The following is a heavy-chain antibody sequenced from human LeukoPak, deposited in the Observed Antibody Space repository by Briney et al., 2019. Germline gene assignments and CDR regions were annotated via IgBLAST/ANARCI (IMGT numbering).Heavy chain of an antibody. CDR3: ARGRDWLRWFDP. J-gene: IGHJ5*02. CDR2: IIPIFGTA. Sequence: ASVKVSCKASGYTFTGYYMHWVPQAPGQGLEWMGGIIPIFGTANYAQKFQGRVTITRNTSISTAYMELSSLTSEDTAVYYCARGRDWLRWFDPWGQGTLVTVSS. D-gene: IGHD3/OR15-3a*01. CDR1: GYTFTGYY. V-gene: IGHV1-8*03.